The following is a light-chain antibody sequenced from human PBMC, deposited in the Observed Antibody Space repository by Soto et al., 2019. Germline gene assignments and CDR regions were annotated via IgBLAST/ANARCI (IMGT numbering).Light chain of an antibody. V-gene: IGLV2-14*01. J-gene: IGLJ2*01. CDR2: DVT. Sequence: QSALTQPASVSGSPGQSITISCTGTSSDVGGYNYVSWYQQHPGEAPKLIIYDVTNRPSGVSNRFSGSKSGNTASLTISGLQAEDEADYYCSSYTSSFTLVVFGGGTKVTVL. CDR3: SSYTSSFTLVV. CDR1: SSDVGGYNY.